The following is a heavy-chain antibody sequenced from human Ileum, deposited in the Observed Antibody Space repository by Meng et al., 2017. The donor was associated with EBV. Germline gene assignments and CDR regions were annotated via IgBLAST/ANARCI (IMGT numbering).Heavy chain of an antibody. CDR1: GYTFTGYY. CDR3: ARGKSGSYSLDY. D-gene: IGHD3-10*01. V-gene: IGHV1-2*06. J-gene: IGHJ4*02. Sequence: QGRLGLPGVGVEKPGASVKVSCKASGYTFTGYYMNWVRQAPGQGLEWMGRINPNTGGTNYAQNFQGRVTMTRDTSITTAYMELSRLRSADTAMYYCARGKSGSYSLDYWGQGTLVTVAS. CDR2: INPNTGGT.